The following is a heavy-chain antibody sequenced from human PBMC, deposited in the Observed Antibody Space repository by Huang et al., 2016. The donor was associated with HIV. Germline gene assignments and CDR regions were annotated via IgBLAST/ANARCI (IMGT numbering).Heavy chain of an antibody. V-gene: IGHV1-2*02. J-gene: IGHJ4*02. CDR1: GYTFTDSN. D-gene: IGHD6-6*01. Sequence: QVQLVQSGAEVKNPGASVRVSCTASGYTFTDSNIHWVRQAPGPGLEWMGWINPKRGGTIYAQRFQGRITMTRDTTISTVHMDLRRIQSDDTAVYFCARDWSFGSSTPPADWGQGTLVTVSS. CDR3: ARDWSFGSSTPPAD. CDR2: INPKRGGT.